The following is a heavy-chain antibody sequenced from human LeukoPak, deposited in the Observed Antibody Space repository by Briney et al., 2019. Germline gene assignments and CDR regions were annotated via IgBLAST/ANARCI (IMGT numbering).Heavy chain of an antibody. CDR2: IYYSGST. V-gene: IGHV4-31*03. D-gene: IGHD6-13*01. CDR3: ARVISSSWYGLLMDV. J-gene: IGHJ6*04. Sequence: PSQTLSLTCTVSGGSISSGGYYWSWIRQHPGKGLEWIGYIYYSGSTYYNPSLKSRATISVDTSKNQFSLKLSSVTAADTAVYYCARVISSSWYGLLMDVWGKGTTVTVSS. CDR1: GGSISSGGYY.